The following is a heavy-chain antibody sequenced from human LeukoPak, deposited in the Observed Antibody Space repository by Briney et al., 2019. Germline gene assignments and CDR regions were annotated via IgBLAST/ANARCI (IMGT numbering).Heavy chain of an antibody. CDR2: IRSRPNRYAT. J-gene: IGHJ4*02. Sequence: PGGSLRLSCAASGFTFSGYAMHWVRQASGKGLEWAGRIRSRPNRYATAHAASVKGRFTISRDDSKSTAYLQMNSLKTEDTAVYYCTRLYDSGFDYWGQGSLVTVSS. CDR1: GFTFSGYA. CDR3: TRLYDSGFDY. D-gene: IGHD3-3*01. V-gene: IGHV3-73*01.